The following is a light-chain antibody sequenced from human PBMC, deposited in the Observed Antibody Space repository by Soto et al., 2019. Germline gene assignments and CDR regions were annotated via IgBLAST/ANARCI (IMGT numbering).Light chain of an antibody. V-gene: IGKV3-20*01. CDR3: QQYGSSPRT. J-gene: IGKJ4*01. CDR1: QTISSF. Sequence: EIVLTQSPGTLSLSPGEGATLSCRASQTISSFLAWYQQKRGQAPRLLIHGASNRATGIPDRFSGSGSGTDFTLTIRRLEPEDFAVYYCQQYGSSPRTFGGGTKVDI. CDR2: GAS.